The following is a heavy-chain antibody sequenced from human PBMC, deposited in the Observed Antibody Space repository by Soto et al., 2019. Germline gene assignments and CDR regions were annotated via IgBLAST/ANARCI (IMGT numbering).Heavy chain of an antibody. J-gene: IGHJ6*02. CDR3: ARDRASGMYYYYGMDV. D-gene: IGHD1-1*01. CDR2: ISSSSSYI. CDR1: GFTFSSYS. V-gene: IGHV3-21*01. Sequence: GGSLRLSCAASGFTFSSYSMNWVRQAPGKGLEWVSSISSSSSYIYYADSVKGRFTISRDNAKNSLYLQMNSLRAEDTAVYYCARDRASGMYYYYGMDVWGQGTTVTVSS.